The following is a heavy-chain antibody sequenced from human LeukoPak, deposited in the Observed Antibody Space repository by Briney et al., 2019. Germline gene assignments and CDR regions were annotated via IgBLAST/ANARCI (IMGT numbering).Heavy chain of an antibody. CDR1: GFTFSTYG. J-gene: IGHJ4*02. D-gene: IGHD1-26*01. CDR2: IWHDGINT. V-gene: IGHV3-33*01. Sequence: GGSLRLSCAASGFTFSTYGMNWARQAPGKGLEWVAVIWHDGINTYYADSVKGRFTISRDNSKNTLYLQMNSLRAEDTAVYYCTRGSGGAGDSWGQGTLVTVSS. CDR3: TRGSGGAGDS.